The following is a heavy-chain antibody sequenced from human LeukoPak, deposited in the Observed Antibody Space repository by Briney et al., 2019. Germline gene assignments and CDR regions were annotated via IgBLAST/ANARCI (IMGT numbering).Heavy chain of an antibody. V-gene: IGHV3-66*01. CDR1: GFTVSNNY. CDR3: ARGIVGATDGMDV. CDR2: IYSGGST. D-gene: IGHD1-26*01. Sequence: PGGSLRLSCAASGFTVSNNYMSWVRQAPGKGLEWVSVIYSGGSTYYADSVKGRFTISRDNSKNTLYLQMNSLRAEDTAVYYCARGIVGATDGMDVWGQGTTVTVSS. J-gene: IGHJ6*02.